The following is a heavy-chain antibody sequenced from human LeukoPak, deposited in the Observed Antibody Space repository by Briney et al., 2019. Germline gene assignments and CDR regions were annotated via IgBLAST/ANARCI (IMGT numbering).Heavy chain of an antibody. J-gene: IGHJ4*02. CDR3: ARGLRGYSYGLDYYFDY. CDR1: GGSLSGYS. Sequence: SETLSLTCAVYGGSLSGYSWSWIRQPPGKGLEWIGEINHSGSTNYNPSLKSRVTISVDTSKNQFSLKLSSVTAADTAVYYCARGLRGYSYGLDYYFDYWGQGTLVTVSS. V-gene: IGHV4-34*01. CDR2: INHSGST. D-gene: IGHD5-18*01.